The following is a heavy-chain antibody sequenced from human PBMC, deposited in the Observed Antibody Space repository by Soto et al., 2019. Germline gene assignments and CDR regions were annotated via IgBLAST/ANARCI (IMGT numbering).Heavy chain of an antibody. CDR1: GGTFSSYA. D-gene: IGHD6-19*01. V-gene: IGHV1-69*05. CDR2: IVPIFGTA. J-gene: IGHJ4*02. Sequence: ASVKVSCKASGGTFSSYAISWVRQAPGQGLEWMGGIVPIFGTANYAQKFQGRVTMTTDTSADTAYMELRTLSHDDTAVYYCARDKWVGVAGTFDYWGQGTLVTVSS. CDR3: ARDKWVGVAGTFDY.